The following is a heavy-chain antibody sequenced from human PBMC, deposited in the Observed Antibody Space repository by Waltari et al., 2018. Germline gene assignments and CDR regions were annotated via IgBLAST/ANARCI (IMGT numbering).Heavy chain of an antibody. J-gene: IGHJ6*02. Sequence: QVQLVQSGAEVKKPGSSVKVSCKAYGGTFSSYAISWVRQAPGHGLEWMGGISPIFGTVNDAQKFQGRVTITADESTSTAYMELSSLRSEDTAVYYCARNRRSTMVRGFPDYGMDVWGQGTTVTVSS. CDR2: ISPIFGTV. V-gene: IGHV1-69*01. D-gene: IGHD3-10*01. CDR3: ARNRRSTMVRGFPDYGMDV. CDR1: GGTFSSYA.